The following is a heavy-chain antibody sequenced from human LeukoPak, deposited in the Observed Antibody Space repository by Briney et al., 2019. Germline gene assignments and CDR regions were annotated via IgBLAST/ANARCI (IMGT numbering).Heavy chain of an antibody. CDR2: ISAYNGNT. CDR3: GRDCSGGSGSYNWFDS. J-gene: IGHJ5*01. CDR1: GYTFTGYG. D-gene: IGHD2-15*01. V-gene: IGHV1-18*01. Sequence: ASVKVSCKASGYTFTGYGIRWVRQAPGQGLEWMGWISAYNGNTNYAQKLQGRVTMTTDTSTSTAYMELRSLRSDDTAVYYCGRDCSGGSGSYNWFDSWGQGTLVSVSS.